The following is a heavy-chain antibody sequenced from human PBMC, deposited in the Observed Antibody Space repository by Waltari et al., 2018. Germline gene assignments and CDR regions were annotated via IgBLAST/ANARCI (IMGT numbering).Heavy chain of an antibody. CDR3: TTGNDYVWGSPLGFDY. D-gene: IGHD3-16*01. CDR2: IKSKTDGGTT. V-gene: IGHV3-15*01. CDR1: GFTFSNAW. Sequence: EVQLVESGGGLVKPGGSLRLSCAASGFTFSNAWMSWVRQAPGKGLEWVGRIKSKTDGGTTDYAAPVKGRFTISRDDSKNTLYLQMNSLKPEDTAVYYCTTGNDYVWGSPLGFDYWGQGTLVTVSS. J-gene: IGHJ4*02.